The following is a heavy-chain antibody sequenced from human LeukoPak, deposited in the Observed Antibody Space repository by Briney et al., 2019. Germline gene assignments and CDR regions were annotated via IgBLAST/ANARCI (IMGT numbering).Heavy chain of an antibody. CDR2: IYHSGST. J-gene: IGHJ4*02. CDR3: ARVHIAVPGNYYFDY. CDR1: GYSISSGYY. D-gene: IGHD6-19*01. V-gene: IGHV4-38-2*01. Sequence: PSETLSLTCVVSGYSISSGYYWGWIRQPPGKGLEWIGSIYHSGSTYYNPSLKSRVTISVDTSKNQFSLKLSSVTAADTAVYYCARVHIAVPGNYYFDYWGQGTLATVSS.